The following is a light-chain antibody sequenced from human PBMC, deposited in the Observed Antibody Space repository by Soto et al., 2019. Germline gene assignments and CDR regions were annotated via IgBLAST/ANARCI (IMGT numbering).Light chain of an antibody. CDR1: QSISTY. CDR3: QQYYMYSYT. CDR2: HAS. Sequence: DIQMTQPSTLSASVGDRVTLHCRASQSISTYLAWYQQKPGKAPKVLIYHASNLESGVPSRFSGGGSGTDFTLTISSLQPDDFATYYCQQYYMYSYTFGPRTKLDIK. V-gene: IGKV1-5*01. J-gene: IGKJ2*01.